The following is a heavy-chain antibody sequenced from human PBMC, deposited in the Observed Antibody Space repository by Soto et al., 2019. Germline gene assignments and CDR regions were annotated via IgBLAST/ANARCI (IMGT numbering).Heavy chain of an antibody. CDR3: ARGGVVAAIPYYHYGMDA. J-gene: IGHJ6*02. CDR1: GGTFSNYA. CDR2: IIPIVGTA. Sequence: QVQLVQSGAEVKKPGSSVKVSCKASGGTFSNYAISWVRQAPGQGLEWVGAIIPIVGTANCAEKFQGRVTITADKSTSTAYMELSSLRSEDTAVYYCARGGVVAAIPYYHYGMDAWGQGTTVTVPS. V-gene: IGHV1-69*06. D-gene: IGHD2-15*01.